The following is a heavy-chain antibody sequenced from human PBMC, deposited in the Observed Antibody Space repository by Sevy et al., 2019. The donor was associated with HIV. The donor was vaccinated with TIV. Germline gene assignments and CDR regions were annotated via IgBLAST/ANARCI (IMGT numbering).Heavy chain of an antibody. CDR1: GYTFTNYY. J-gene: IGHJ4*02. V-gene: IGHV1-46*03. CDR3: GRTSPRGGFDH. CDR2: INPSDVST. Sequence: ASVKVSCKASGYTFTNYYMHWVRQAPGQGLEWMGIINPSDVSTVYAQKFQGRVTMTGDTSTSTVYMELSSLRSDDTAVYYCGRTSPRGGFDHWGQGALVTVSS. D-gene: IGHD3-16*01.